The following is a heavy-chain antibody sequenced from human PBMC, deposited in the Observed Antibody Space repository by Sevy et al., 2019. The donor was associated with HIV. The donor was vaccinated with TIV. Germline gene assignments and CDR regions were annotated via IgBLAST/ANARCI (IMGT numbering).Heavy chain of an antibody. CDR2: IDSGGST. CDR1: GFTVSGNY. Sequence: KQRGSLRLSCEASGFTVSGNYMAWVRLAPGKGLEWVSLIDSGGSTYYADSVKGRFTISRDNVKNTLYLQMNPLRAEDTAVYFCARDRYYDASGYYYYYYGMDVWGQGTTVTVSS. CDR3: ARDRYYDASGYYYYYYGMDV. D-gene: IGHD3-22*01. J-gene: IGHJ6*02. V-gene: IGHV3-66*01.